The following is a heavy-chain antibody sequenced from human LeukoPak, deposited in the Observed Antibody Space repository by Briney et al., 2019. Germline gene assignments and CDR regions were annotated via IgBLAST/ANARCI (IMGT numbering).Heavy chain of an antibody. V-gene: IGHV4-59*01. D-gene: IGHD6-19*01. J-gene: IGHJ4*02. Sequence: SETLPLTCTVSGGSISSYYWSWIRQPPGKGLEWIGYIYYSGSTNYNPSLKSRVTISVDTSKNQFSLKLSSVTAADTAVYYCARSGDSSGWYPRRSFDYWGQGTLVTVSS. CDR3: ARSGDSSGWYPRRSFDY. CDR2: IYYSGST. CDR1: GGSISSYY.